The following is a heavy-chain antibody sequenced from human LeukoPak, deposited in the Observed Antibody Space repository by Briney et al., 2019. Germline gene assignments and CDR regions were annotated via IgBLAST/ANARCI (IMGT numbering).Heavy chain of an antibody. D-gene: IGHD4-23*01. CDR1: GGSISSYY. CDR2: IYNSGST. J-gene: IGHJ4*02. CDR3: ARDLRWAPGRY. Sequence: SETLSLTCTVSGGSISSYYWSWIRQPPGRGLEWIGYIYNSGSTSYNPSLKSRVTISVDTSKNQFSLKLSSVSAADTAVYYCARDLRWAPGRYWGRGTLVTVSS. V-gene: IGHV4-59*01.